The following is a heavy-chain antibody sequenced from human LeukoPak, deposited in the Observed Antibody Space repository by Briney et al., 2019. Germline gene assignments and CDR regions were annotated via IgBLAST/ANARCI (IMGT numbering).Heavy chain of an antibody. V-gene: IGHV1-2*06. J-gene: IGHJ6*02. CDR2: INPNSGGT. CDR3: ARTARRTYCSGGSCYLRYGMGV. D-gene: IGHD2-15*01. Sequence: ASVKVSCKASGQSLTGYFIHWVRQAPGQGLEWMGRINPNSGGTNYAQKFQGRVTMTRDTSISTAYMELSRLRSDDTAVYYCARTARRTYCSGGSCYLRYGMGVWGQGTTVTVSS. CDR1: GQSLTGYF.